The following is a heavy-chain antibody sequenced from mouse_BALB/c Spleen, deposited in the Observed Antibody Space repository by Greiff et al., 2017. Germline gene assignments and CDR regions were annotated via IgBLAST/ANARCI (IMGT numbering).Heavy chain of an antibody. Sequence: EVQLQQSGAELMKPGASVKISCKATGYTFSSYWIEWVKQRPGHGLEWIGDINPNNGGTIYNQKFKGKATLTVDKSSSTAYMELRSLTSEDTAVYYCARKNYRYDAWFAYWGQGTLVTVSA. V-gene: IGHV1-18*01. CDR3: ARKNYRYDAWFAY. D-gene: IGHD2-14*01. CDR2: INPNNGGT. J-gene: IGHJ3*01. CDR1: GYTFSSYW.